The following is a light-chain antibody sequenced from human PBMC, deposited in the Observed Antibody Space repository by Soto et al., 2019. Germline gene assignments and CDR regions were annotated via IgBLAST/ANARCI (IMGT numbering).Light chain of an antibody. V-gene: IGKV3-11*01. CDR1: QSVSNY. CDR3: QHRANVVS. Sequence: EIVLTQSPATLSLSPGDRATLSCRASQSVSNYLAWYQQKPGQVPKLLIYDTFHRAPGIPVRFSGSGFGTDLTLTISSLESDDFAVYYCQHRANVVSFGGGTKMEIK. J-gene: IGKJ4*01. CDR2: DTF.